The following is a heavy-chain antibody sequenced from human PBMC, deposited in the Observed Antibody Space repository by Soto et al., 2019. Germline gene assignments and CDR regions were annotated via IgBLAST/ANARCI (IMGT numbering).Heavy chain of an antibody. J-gene: IGHJ4*02. D-gene: IGHD3-16*01. CDR2: INYDGSKK. CDR3: AWGNDNGLRGSFDF. V-gene: IGHV3-33*01. Sequence: QVQLVESGGGLVQPGRSLRLSCAASGFSFRYYGMHWVRQAPGKGLEWVAVINYDGSKKDYGDSVKGRFTISRDNSKNILNMEMTSLRVDDTAVYYWAWGNDNGLRGSFDFWGQGTLVPVSS. CDR1: GFSFRYYG.